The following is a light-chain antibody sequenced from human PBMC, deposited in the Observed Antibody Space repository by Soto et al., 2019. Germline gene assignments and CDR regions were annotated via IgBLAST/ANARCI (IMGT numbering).Light chain of an antibody. CDR1: QSVSSN. CDR3: QQYNEWPPYT. J-gene: IGKJ2*01. V-gene: IGKV3-15*01. Sequence: EIVVTQSPATLSVSPGERATLSCRASQSVSSNLAWYQQNPGQAPRLLMYGASTRATGIPTRFSGSGSGTEFTLTISSLQTEDFAVYYCQQYNEWPPYTFGQGTKLEIK. CDR2: GAS.